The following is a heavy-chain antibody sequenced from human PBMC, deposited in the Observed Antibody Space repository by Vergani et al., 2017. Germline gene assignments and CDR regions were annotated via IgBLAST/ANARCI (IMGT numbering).Heavy chain of an antibody. D-gene: IGHD6-19*01. V-gene: IGHV3-21*01. Sequence: EVQLVESGGGLVKPGGSLRLSCAASGFTFSSYSMNWVRKAPGKGLEWVSSISSSSSYIYYADSVKGRFTISRDNAKNSLYLQMNSLRAEDTAVYYCARRIAVAGTFDYWGQGTLVTVSS. CDR1: GFTFSSYS. CDR2: ISSSSSYI. J-gene: IGHJ4*02. CDR3: ARRIAVAGTFDY.